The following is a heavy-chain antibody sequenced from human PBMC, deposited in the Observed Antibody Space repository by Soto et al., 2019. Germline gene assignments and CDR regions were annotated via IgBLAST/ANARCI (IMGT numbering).Heavy chain of an antibody. D-gene: IGHD2-2*01. CDR3: ARVPAP. Sequence: GYYWSWIRQPPGKGLEWIGYIYHSGSTYYNPSLKSRVTISVDRSKNQFSLKLSSVTPAGTAVYYCARVPAPWGQGTLVTVSS. CDR1: GYY. V-gene: IGHV4-30-2*01. CDR2: IYHSGST. J-gene: IGHJ5*02.